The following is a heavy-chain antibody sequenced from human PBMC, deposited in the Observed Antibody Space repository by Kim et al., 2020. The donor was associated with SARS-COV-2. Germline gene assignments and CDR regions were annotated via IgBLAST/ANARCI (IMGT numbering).Heavy chain of an antibody. V-gene: IGHV4-4*02. D-gene: IGHD3-10*01. CDR3: ARGSGNFATYYYYYGMDV. CDR2: IYHSGST. Sequence: SETLSLTCAVSGGSISSSNWWSWVRQPPGKGLEWIGEIYHSGSTNYNPSLKSRVTISVDKSKNQFSLKLSSVTAADTAVYYCARGSGNFATYYYYYGMDVWGQGTTVTVSS. J-gene: IGHJ6*02. CDR1: GGSISSSNW.